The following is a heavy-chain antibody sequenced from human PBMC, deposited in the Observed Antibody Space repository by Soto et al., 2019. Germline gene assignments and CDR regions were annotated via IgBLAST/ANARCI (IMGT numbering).Heavy chain of an antibody. CDR3: ARGSSLRGAYYYYGMDV. CDR1: GGSISSSNW. CDR2: IYHSGST. Sequence: SETLSLTCAVSGGSISSSNWWSWVRQPPGKGLEWIGEIYHSGSTNYNPSLKSRVTISVDKSKNQFSLKLSSVTAADTAVYYCARGSSLRGAYYYYGMDVWGQGTTVTV. V-gene: IGHV4-4*02. D-gene: IGHD6-13*01. J-gene: IGHJ6*02.